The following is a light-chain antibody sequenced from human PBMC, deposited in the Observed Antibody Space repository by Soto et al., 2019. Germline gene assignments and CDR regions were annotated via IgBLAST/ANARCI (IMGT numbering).Light chain of an antibody. CDR3: QQSYSAPFT. Sequence: DIQMTQSPSSLSASVGDTVTITCRASERVIRFLNWYQQKPGEAPKVLIYSASSLQGGVPSRFSGSGSGTDFTLTIRSLQTEDFGTYYWQQSYSAPFTFGPGTKVDIK. CDR1: ERVIRF. V-gene: IGKV1-39*01. J-gene: IGKJ3*01. CDR2: SAS.